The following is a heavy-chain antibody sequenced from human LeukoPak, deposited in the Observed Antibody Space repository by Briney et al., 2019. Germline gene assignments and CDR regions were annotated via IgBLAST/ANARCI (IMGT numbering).Heavy chain of an antibody. Sequence: GGSLRLSCAASGFTFSSYAMSCVRQPPRKRREWVSGISGSGGSTYYADSVKGRFTISRDNSKNTLYLQMNRLRAEDTAVYYCARVVPAPYAFDIWGQGRMVTVSS. CDR1: GFTFSSYA. J-gene: IGHJ3*02. CDR3: ARVVPAPYAFDI. D-gene: IGHD2-2*01. CDR2: ISGSGGST. V-gene: IGHV3-23*01.